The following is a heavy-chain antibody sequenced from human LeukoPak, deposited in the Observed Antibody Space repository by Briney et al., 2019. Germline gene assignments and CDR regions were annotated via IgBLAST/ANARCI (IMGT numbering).Heavy chain of an antibody. CDR2: IYHSGST. V-gene: IGHV4-4*02. CDR1: GGSISSSNW. J-gene: IGHJ4*02. Sequence: SETLSLTCAVSGGSISSSNWWSWVRQPPGKGLEWIGEIYHSGSTNYNPSLKSRVTISVDKSKNQFSLKLSSVTAADTAVYYCVRAGDCGGDCYDFDYWGQGTLVTVSS. D-gene: IGHD2-21*02. CDR3: VRAGDCGGDCYDFDY.